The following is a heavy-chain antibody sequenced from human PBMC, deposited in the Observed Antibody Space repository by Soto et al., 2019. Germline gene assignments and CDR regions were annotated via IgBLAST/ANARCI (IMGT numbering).Heavy chain of an antibody. J-gene: IGHJ4*02. Sequence: CGPTLAKPTRTLPVTCTFSGFSLITSGVGVGWATHRTGKAPEWLALISWKDEKRYNPGLKSRLTITKDTSKNQVVLTMTDLDPVDTATYFCAHRYGGNSYRWYFDSWGQGTMVTVSS. CDR1: GFSLITSGVG. CDR3: AHRYGGNSYRWYFDS. D-gene: IGHD3-16*02. CDR2: ISWKDEK. V-gene: IGHV2-5*01.